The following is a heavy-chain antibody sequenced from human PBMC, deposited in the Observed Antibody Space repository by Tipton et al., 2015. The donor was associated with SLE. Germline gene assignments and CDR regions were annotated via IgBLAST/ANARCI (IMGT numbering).Heavy chain of an antibody. Sequence: SLRLSCVGFGFTFSSHVIYGVRQAPVKGLEWVALISSDGTNKYYADSVKGRFTISRDNFRKTLVLQMNSLRPEDTAVYYCATLSGRDMWGQGTMVTVPS. CDR1: GFTFSSHV. D-gene: IGHD6-19*01. CDR2: ISSDGTNK. J-gene: IGHJ3*01. CDR3: ATLSGRDM. V-gene: IGHV3-30*03.